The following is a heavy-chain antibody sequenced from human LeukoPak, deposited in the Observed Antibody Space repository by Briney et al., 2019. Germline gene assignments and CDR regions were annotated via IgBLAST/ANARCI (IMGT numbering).Heavy chain of an antibody. Sequence: PSGTLSLTCTVSGGSISSSSYYWGWIRQPPGKGLEWIGSIYYSGSTYYNPSLESRVTISVDTSKNQFSLKLSSVTAADTAVYYCARSTSAWFGELGDYWGQGTLVTVSS. J-gene: IGHJ4*02. CDR3: ARSTSAWFGELGDY. CDR2: IYYSGST. D-gene: IGHD3-10*01. V-gene: IGHV4-39*07. CDR1: GGSISSSSYY.